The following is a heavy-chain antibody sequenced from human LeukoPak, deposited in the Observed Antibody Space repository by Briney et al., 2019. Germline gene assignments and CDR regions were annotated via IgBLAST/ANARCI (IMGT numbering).Heavy chain of an antibody. CDR2: INHSGST. Sequence: PSETLSLTCAVYGGSFSGYYWSWIRQPPGKGLEWIGEINHSGSTNYNPSLKSRVTISVDTSKNQFSLKLSSVTAADTAVYYCARSLTGYFEYWGEGTLVTVSS. D-gene: IGHD3-16*01. J-gene: IGHJ4*02. CDR3: ARSLTGYFEY. V-gene: IGHV4-34*01. CDR1: GGSFSGYY.